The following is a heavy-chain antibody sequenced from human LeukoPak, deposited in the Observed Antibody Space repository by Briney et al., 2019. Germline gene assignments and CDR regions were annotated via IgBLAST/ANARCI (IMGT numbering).Heavy chain of an antibody. V-gene: IGHV1-69*01. CDR3: AREGPRRIVVVPAHYYYYMDV. J-gene: IGHJ6*03. CDR1: GGTFSSYA. CDR2: IIPIFGTA. Sequence: SVKVSCKASGGTFSSYAISWVRQAPRQGLEWMGGIIPIFGTANYAQKFQGRVTITADESTSTAYMELSSLRSEDTAVYYCAREGPRRIVVVPAHYYYYMDVWGKGTTVTVSS. D-gene: IGHD2-2*01.